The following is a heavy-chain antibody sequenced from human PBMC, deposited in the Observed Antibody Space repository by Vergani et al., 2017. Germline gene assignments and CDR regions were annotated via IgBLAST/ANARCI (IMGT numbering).Heavy chain of an antibody. Sequence: QVQLQESGPGLVKPSQTLSLTCTVSGGSISSGGYYWSWIRQHPGKGLEWIGYIYYSGSTYYNPSLKRRVTISVDTSKNQFSLKLSSVTAAETAVYYCARGKDYGDYSGCDAFDIWGQETMVTVSS. CDR1: GGSISSGGYY. CDR2: IYYSGST. V-gene: IGHV4-31*03. J-gene: IGHJ3*02. CDR3: ARGKDYGDYSGCDAFDI. D-gene: IGHD4-17*01.